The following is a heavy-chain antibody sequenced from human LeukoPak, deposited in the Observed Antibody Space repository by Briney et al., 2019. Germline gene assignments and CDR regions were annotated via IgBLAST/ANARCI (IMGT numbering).Heavy chain of an antibody. J-gene: IGHJ3*02. CDR1: GLTVSSTS. D-gene: IGHD1-26*01. V-gene: IGHV3-53*01. CDR2: FLSDGRI. CDR3: ASYRRAYDI. Sequence: GGSLRLSCAASGLTVSSTSMTWVRQAPGKGLEWVSDFLSDGRIYYADSVKGRFTISKDNSQNTVNLQMDNLRAEDAAIYYCASYRRAYDIWGQGTVVTVAS.